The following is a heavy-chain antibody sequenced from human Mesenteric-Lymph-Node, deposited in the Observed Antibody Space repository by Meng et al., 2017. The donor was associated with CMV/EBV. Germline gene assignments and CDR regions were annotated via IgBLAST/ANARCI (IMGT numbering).Heavy chain of an antibody. Sequence: LSLTCAASGFTFTSYVMSWVRQAPGQGLEWFSAIAAYSESTYYADSVKGRFTISRDNSKSTLYLQMNSLRAEDTAVYYCAKDDCTKGVCFFDHWGQGTLVTVSS. J-gene: IGHJ4*02. CDR1: GFTFTSYV. CDR2: IAAYSEST. D-gene: IGHD2-8*01. CDR3: AKDDCTKGVCFFDH. V-gene: IGHV3-23*01.